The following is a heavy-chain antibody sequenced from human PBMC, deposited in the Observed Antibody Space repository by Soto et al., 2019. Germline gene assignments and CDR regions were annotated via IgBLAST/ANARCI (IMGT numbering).Heavy chain of an antibody. Sequence: ASVKVACKASGYTFTSYYMHWVRQAPGQGLEWMGIINPSGGSTSYAQKFQGRVTMTRDTSTSTVYMELSSLRSEDTAVYYCARPPHHCSGGSCYSYFDYWGQGTLVTVSS. CDR3: ARPPHHCSGGSCYSYFDY. CDR2: INPSGGST. V-gene: IGHV1-46*03. D-gene: IGHD2-15*01. J-gene: IGHJ4*02. CDR1: GYTFTSYY.